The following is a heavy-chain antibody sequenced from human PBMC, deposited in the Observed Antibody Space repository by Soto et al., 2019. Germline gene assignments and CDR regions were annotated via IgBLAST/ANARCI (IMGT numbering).Heavy chain of an antibody. D-gene: IGHD3-3*01. J-gene: IGHJ6*02. V-gene: IGHV1-18*04. Sequence: ASVKVSCKTSGYTFTDNGITWVRQSPGQGLEWMGWISAYDSDITHYTQHLQGRLTMTTDTSTSTAYMELRSLTSDDTAVYYCARQSGYYYFYGMDVWGQGTRVTVSS. CDR1: GYTFTDNG. CDR3: ARQSGYYYFYGMDV. CDR2: ISAYDSDIT.